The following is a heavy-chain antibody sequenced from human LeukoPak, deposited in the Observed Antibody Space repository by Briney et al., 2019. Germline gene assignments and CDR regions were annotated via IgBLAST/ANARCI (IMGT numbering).Heavy chain of an antibody. CDR2: INPSGGST. Sequence: ASVKVSCKVSGYTLTELSMHWVRQAPGQGLEWMGLINPSGGSTSYAQKFQGRISMSRDMSTSTIYMELSSLRSEDTAVYYCARGGAHIKLMVFAENWFDSWGQGTLVTVSS. D-gene: IGHD2-8*01. CDR1: GYTLTELS. V-gene: IGHV1-46*01. J-gene: IGHJ5*01. CDR3: ARGGAHIKLMVFAENWFDS.